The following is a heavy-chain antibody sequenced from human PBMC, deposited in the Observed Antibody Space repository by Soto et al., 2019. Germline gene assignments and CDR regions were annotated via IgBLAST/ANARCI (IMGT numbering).Heavy chain of an antibody. CDR2: IYYIGST. V-gene: IGHV4-59*01. D-gene: IGHD2-2*01. J-gene: IGHJ5*02. Sequence: SETLSLTCTVSGGSISSYYWSWIRQPPGKGLEWIGYIYYIGSTNYNPSLKSRVTISVDTSKNQFSLKLSSVAAADTAVYYCARGLRRQLLNWFDPWGQGTLVTVSS. CDR1: GGSISSYY. CDR3: ARGLRRQLLNWFDP.